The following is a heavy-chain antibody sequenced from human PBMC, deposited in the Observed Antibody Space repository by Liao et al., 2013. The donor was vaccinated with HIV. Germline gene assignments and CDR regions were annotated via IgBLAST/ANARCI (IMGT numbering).Heavy chain of an antibody. CDR2: VNHSGST. V-gene: IGHV4-34*01. Sequence: QVQLQQWGAGLLKPSETLSLTCAVYGASFSSYYWSWIRQPPREGGWSGLGKVNHSGSTKYNPSLKSRVTISVDTSKNQFSLKLTSVTAADTAVYYCARARFGELSRTYYFDYWGRGIPAHRLL. CDR3: ARARFGELSRTYYFDY. CDR1: GASFSSYY. D-gene: IGHD3-10*01. J-gene: IGHJ4*02.